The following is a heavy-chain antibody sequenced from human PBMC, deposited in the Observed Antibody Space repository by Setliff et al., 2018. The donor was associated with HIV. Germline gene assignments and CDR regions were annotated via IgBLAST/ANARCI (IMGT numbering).Heavy chain of an antibody. CDR2: IYFTGSS. Sequence: SETLSLTCTVSGGSISTYYWSWIRQPPGKGLEWIGSIYFTGSSDNNPSLKSRVTLSVDTSKHQFSLKLSSVTAADTAVYYCARVQMAYAAFGVWGQGTMGTVSS. D-gene: IGHD4-17*01. CDR1: GGSISTYY. J-gene: IGHJ3*01. CDR3: ARVQMAYAAFGV. V-gene: IGHV4-59*01.